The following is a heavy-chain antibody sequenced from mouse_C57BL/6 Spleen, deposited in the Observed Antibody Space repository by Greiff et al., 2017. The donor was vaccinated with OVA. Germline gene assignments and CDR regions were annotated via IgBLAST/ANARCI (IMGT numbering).Heavy chain of an antibody. V-gene: IGHV5-12*01. CDR1: GFTFSDYY. CDR3: ARPDGYYPSY. CDR2: ISNGGGST. Sequence: VKVVESGGGLVQPGGSLKLSCAASGFTFSDYYMYWVRQTPEKRLEWVAYISNGGGSTYYPDTVKGRFTISRDNAKNTLYLQMSRLESEDAAMYYCARPDGYYPSYWGQGTLVTVSA. D-gene: IGHD2-3*01. J-gene: IGHJ3*01.